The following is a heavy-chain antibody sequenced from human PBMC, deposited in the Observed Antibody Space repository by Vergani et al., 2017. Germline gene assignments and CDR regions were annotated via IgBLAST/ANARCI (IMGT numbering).Heavy chain of an antibody. D-gene: IGHD4-11*01. CDR2: ISHSGST. CDR1: GGSISSGSYS. CDR3: AIVDKDYTTSYYYYYYMDV. J-gene: IGHJ6*03. Sequence: QLQLQESGSGLVKPSQTLSLTCAVSGGSISSGSYSWSWIRQPPGKGLEWIGHISHSGSTYYNPSLMSRVTISVDRSKNQFSLRLSSVPAAATAVYYCAIVDKDYTTSYYYYYYMDVWGKGTTVSVSS. V-gene: IGHV4-30-2*01.